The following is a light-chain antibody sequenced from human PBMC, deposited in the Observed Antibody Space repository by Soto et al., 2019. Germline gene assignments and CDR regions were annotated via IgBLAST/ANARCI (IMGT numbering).Light chain of an antibody. CDR1: QSVSSSY. CDR3: LQYGSSRT. Sequence: EIVLTQSPGTLSLSQGERATLSCRASQSVSSSYLAWYQQKPGQAPRLLIYGASSTATGIPGRFSGSGSGTDVALAISRLEPEDFAEYYGLQYGSSRTFGQGTKVEIK. J-gene: IGKJ1*01. CDR2: GAS. V-gene: IGKV3-20*01.